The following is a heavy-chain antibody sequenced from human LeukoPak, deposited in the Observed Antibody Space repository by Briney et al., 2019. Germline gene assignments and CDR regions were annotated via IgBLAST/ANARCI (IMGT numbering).Heavy chain of an antibody. CDR1: GGSISSYY. J-gene: IGHJ3*02. CDR2: IYYSGST. CDR3: ATVDPLMAFDI. V-gene: IGHV4-59*01. Sequence: SETLSLTCTVSGGSISSYYWSWIRQPPGKGLEWIGYIYYSGSTNYNPSLKSRVTISVDTSKNQFSLKLSSVTAADTAVYYCATVDPLMAFDIWGQGTMVTVSS.